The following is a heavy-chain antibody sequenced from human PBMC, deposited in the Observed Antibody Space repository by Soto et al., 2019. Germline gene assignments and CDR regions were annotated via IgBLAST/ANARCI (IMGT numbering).Heavy chain of an antibody. CDR1: GFTFSSNG. CDR2: ISDDGSIK. J-gene: IGHJ5*02. CDR3: AKYRRHQRVVGNWSDH. Sequence: QVQLVESGGGVVQPGRSLRLSCAASGFTFSSNGIHWVRQARDKWLVLVAVISDDGSIKYYSDSVKGLFTVSRDNSNNTLYLQMNSLPADDTAVYCCAKYRRHQRVVGNWSDHWGSGTLVTGSS. D-gene: IGHD1-26*01. V-gene: IGHV3-30*18.